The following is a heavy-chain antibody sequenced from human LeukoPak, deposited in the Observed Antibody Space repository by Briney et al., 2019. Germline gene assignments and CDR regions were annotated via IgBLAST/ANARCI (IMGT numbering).Heavy chain of an antibody. CDR3: AKLAGIRGWFVYYFDD. CDR1: GFTFGTHA. J-gene: IGHJ4*02. CDR2: MSGRGDTS. Sequence: PGGSLRLSWAASGFTFGTHAMTWVRQAPGKGLEWVSGMSGRGDTSYYADSVKGRFTISRDNSKNTLFLQMNSLRAEDTAVYYCAKLAGIRGWFVYYFDDWGQGTLVTVS. D-gene: IGHD6-19*01. V-gene: IGHV3-23*01.